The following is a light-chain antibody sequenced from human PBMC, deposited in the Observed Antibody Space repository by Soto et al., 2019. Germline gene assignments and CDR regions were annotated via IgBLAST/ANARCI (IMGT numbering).Light chain of an antibody. V-gene: IGLV2-11*01. CDR3: CSSAGTYTAV. J-gene: IGLJ3*02. CDR2: DVS. CDR1: SSDVGDDNY. Sequence: QSALTQPRPVSGSPGQSVTIACTGTSSDVGDDNYVSWYQQHPDKAPKLMSYDVSKRHSGVPDRFSGSKSGNTASLTISGRQAEYEADYYFCSSAGTYTAVFGGGTKLTVL.